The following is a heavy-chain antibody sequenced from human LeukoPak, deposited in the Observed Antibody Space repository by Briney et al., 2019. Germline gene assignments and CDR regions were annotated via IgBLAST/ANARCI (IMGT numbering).Heavy chain of an antibody. CDR2: IIPIFGTA. J-gene: IGHJ6*03. D-gene: IGHD6-13*01. CDR1: GGTFSSYA. CDR3: ASGYSSSWYYYYYMDV. V-gene: IGHV1-69*13. Sequence: ASVKVPCKASGGTFSSYAISWVRQAPGQGLEWMGGIIPIFGTANYAQKFQGRVTITADESTSTAYMELSSLRSEDTAVYYCASGYSSSWYYYYYMDVWGKGTTVTISS.